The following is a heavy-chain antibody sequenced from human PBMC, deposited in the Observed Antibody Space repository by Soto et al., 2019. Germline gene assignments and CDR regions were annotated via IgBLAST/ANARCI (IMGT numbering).Heavy chain of an antibody. CDR1: GYTFTSYA. D-gene: IGHD4-17*01. Sequence: QVQLVQSGAEVKKPGASVKVSCKASGYTFTSYAMHWVRQAPGQRLEWMGWINAGNGNTKYSQKFQGRVTITRDTSASTAYMEMSSLRSEDTAVYYCAGGEAVTTSYYYYYMDVWGKGTTVTVSS. CDR2: INAGNGNT. V-gene: IGHV1-3*01. CDR3: AGGEAVTTSYYYYYMDV. J-gene: IGHJ6*03.